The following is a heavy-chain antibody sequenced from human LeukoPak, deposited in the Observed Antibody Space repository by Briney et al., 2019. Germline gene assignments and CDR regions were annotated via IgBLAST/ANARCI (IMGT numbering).Heavy chain of an antibody. J-gene: IGHJ4*02. CDR3: ARKGYYDSSGYYYVSDRPFDY. CDR1: GFTFSRYA. D-gene: IGHD3-22*01. Sequence: GGSLRLSCAASGFTFSRYAMHWVRQAPGKGLEWVAVISYDGSNKYYADSVKGRFTISRDNSKNTLYLQMNSLRAEDTAVYYCARKGYYDSSGYYYVSDRPFDYWGQGTLVTVSS. V-gene: IGHV3-30-3*01. CDR2: ISYDGSNK.